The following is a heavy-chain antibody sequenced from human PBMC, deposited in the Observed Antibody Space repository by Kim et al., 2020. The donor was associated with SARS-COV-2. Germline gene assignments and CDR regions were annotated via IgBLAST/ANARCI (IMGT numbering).Heavy chain of an antibody. CDR2: IYYSGST. V-gene: IGHV4-39*01. CDR3: ARHGVAVAGLDY. CDR1: GGSISSSSYY. D-gene: IGHD6-19*01. Sequence: SETLSLTCTVSGGSISSSSYYWGWIRQPPGKGLEWIGSIYYSGSTYYNPSLKSRVTISVDTSKNQFSLKLSSVTAADTAVYYCARHGVAVAGLDYWGQGT. J-gene: IGHJ4*02.